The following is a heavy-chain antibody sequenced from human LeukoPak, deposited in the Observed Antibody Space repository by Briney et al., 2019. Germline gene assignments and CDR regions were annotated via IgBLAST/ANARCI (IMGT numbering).Heavy chain of an antibody. V-gene: IGHV3-30-3*01. CDR3: ARDLLEYSSGWYSFFDY. D-gene: IGHD6-19*01. CDR1: GFTFNNGP. CDR2: ISYDGSNK. J-gene: IGHJ4*02. Sequence: QSGGSLRLSCAASGFTFNNGPMSWVRQAPGKGLEWVAVISYDGSNKYYADSVKGRFTISRDNSKNTLYLQMNSLRAEDTAVYYCARDLLEYSSGWYSFFDYWGQGTLVTASS.